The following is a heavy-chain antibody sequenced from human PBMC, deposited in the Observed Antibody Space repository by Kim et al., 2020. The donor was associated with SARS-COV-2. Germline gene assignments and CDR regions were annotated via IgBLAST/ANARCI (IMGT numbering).Heavy chain of an antibody. D-gene: IGHD1-1*01. CDR1: GFTVGSYF. CDR2: IYSGGGT. Sequence: GGSLRLSCAATGFTVGSYFMNWVRQAPGKGLEWVSAIYSGGGTNYTDYARSRLTVFRENSKNNPNLQMISMKVADTAADYCVRELWTHGVYDGLDV. V-gene: IGHV3-53*01. J-gene: IGHJ6*01. CDR3: VRELWTHGVYDGLDV.